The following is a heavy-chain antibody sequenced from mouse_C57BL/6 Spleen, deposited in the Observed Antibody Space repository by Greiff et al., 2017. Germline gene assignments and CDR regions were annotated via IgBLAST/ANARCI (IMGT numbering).Heavy chain of an antibody. CDR3: ARSYDYDGYYAMDY. V-gene: IGHV2-9-1*01. Sequence: VKLQESGPGLVAPSQSLSITCTVSGFSLTSYAISWVRQPPGKGLEWLGVIWTGGGTNYNSALKSRLSISKDNSKSQVFLKMNSLQTDDTARYYCARSYDYDGYYAMDYWGQGTSVTVSS. J-gene: IGHJ4*01. CDR2: IWTGGGT. D-gene: IGHD2-4*01. CDR1: GFSLTSYA.